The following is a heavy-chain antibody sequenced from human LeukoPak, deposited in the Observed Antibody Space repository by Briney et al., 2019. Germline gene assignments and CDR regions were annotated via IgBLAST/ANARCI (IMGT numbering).Heavy chain of an antibody. V-gene: IGHV3-74*01. D-gene: IGHD2-2*01. J-gene: IGHJ4*02. Sequence: PGGSLRLSCAASGFTFSSYWMHWVRQAPGKGLVWVSRINSDGSSTSYADSVKGRFTISRDNAKNTLYLQMNSLRAEDTAVYYCARTDHIVVVPAAHPFDYWGQGTLVTVSS. CDR3: ARTDHIVVVPAAHPFDY. CDR2: INSDGSST. CDR1: GFTFSSYW.